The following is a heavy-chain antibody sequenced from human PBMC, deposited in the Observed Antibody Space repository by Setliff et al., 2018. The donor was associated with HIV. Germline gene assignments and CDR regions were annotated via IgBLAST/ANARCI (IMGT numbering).Heavy chain of an antibody. Sequence: GGSLRLSCAASGFTFSNYAMSWVRQAPGKGLEWVSAITGSSSTIYYADSVKGRFTISRDNAENSLYLQMNSLRAEDTAVYYCARDNGRYFDRGWFDPWGQGALVTVSS. CDR2: ITGSSSTI. V-gene: IGHV3-21*01. J-gene: IGHJ5*02. D-gene: IGHD3-9*01. CDR3: ARDNGRYFDRGWFDP. CDR1: GFTFSNYA.